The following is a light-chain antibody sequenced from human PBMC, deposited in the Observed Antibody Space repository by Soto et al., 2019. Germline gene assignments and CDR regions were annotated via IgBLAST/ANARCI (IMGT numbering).Light chain of an antibody. CDR1: KTDIGNYNL. CDR3: SSFAGSGTLVV. CDR2: EDT. Sequence: QSALTQPASVSGSPGQSITISCTGTKTDIGNYNLVSWYQRHPDKAPKLIIYEDTKRPSGISNRFSASKSGTTASLIISGLQAEDEADYHCSSFAGSGTLVVFGGGTKVTVL. V-gene: IGLV2-23*01. J-gene: IGLJ2*01.